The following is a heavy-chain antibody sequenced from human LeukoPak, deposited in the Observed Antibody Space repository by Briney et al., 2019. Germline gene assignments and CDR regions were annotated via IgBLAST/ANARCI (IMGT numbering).Heavy chain of an antibody. J-gene: IGHJ4*02. CDR2: ISYDGSNK. V-gene: IGHV3-30-3*01. CDR1: GFTFSSHA. CDR3: ARDRDIVVVPAALDY. D-gene: IGHD2-2*01. Sequence: GGSLRLSCAASGFTFSSHAMHWVRQAPGKGLEWVAVISYDGSNKYYADSVKGRFTISRDNSKNTLYLQMNSLRAEDTAVYYCARDRDIVVVPAALDYWGQGTLVTVSS.